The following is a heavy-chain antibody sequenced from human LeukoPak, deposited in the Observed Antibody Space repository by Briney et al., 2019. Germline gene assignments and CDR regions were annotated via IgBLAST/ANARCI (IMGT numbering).Heavy chain of an antibody. CDR2: IYSGGST. V-gene: IGHV3-66*01. J-gene: IGHJ4*02. CDR3: ARDGLSRYYDSSGYYSK. CDR1: GFTFSSYA. Sequence: GGSLRLSCAASGFTFSSYAMTWVRQAPGKGLEWVSVIYSGGSTYYADSVKGRFTISRDNSKNTLYLQMNSLRAEDTAVYYCARDGLSRYYDSSGYYSKWGQGTLVTVSS. D-gene: IGHD3-22*01.